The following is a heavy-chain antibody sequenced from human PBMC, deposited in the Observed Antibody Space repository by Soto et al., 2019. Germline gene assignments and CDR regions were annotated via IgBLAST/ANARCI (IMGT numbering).Heavy chain of an antibody. D-gene: IGHD6-19*01. CDR1: GYSFTSYW. CDR3: ASIYTSGWYYFDY. Sequence: GESLKISCKGSGYSFTSYWIGWVRQMPGKGLEWMGIIYPGDSDTRYNPSFQGQVTISADKSISTAYLQWSSLKASDTAMYYCASIYTSGWYYFDYWGQGTLVTVSS. CDR2: IYPGDSDT. J-gene: IGHJ4*02. V-gene: IGHV5-51*01.